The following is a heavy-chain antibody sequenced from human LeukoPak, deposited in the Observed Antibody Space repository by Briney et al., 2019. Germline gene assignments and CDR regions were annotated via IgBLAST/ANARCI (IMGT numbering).Heavy chain of an antibody. CDR3: ARGLGYSYGLGYYYYYYMDV. J-gene: IGHJ6*03. CDR2: IYYSGST. D-gene: IGHD5-18*01. CDR1: GGSISSYY. Sequence: PSETLSPTCTVSGGSISSYYWSWIRQPPGKGLEWIGYIYYSGSTNYNPSLNSRVTISVDTSKNQFSLKLSSVTAADTAVYYCARGLGYSYGLGYYYYYYMDVWGKGTTVTVSS. V-gene: IGHV4-59*01.